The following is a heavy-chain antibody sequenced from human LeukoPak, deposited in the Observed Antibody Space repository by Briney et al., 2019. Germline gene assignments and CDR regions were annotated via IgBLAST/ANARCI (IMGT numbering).Heavy chain of an antibody. CDR2: IYTSGST. V-gene: IGHV4-61*02. D-gene: IGHD4-17*01. CDR1: GGSISSGSYY. CDR3: ARGTTVTGSGY. Sequence: SETLSLTCTVSGGSISSGSYYWSWIRQPAGKGLEWIGRIYTSGSTYYNPSLKSRVTISVDTSKNQFSLKLSSVTAADTAVYYCARGTTVTGSGYWGQGTLVTVSS. J-gene: IGHJ4*02.